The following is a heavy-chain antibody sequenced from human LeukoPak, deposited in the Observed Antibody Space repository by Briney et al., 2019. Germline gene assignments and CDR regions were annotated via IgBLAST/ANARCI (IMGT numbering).Heavy chain of an antibody. CDR3: SAMGQGLDAFDI. CDR1: GYTFTSYG. D-gene: IGHD3-10*01. J-gene: IGHJ3*02. CDR2: ISAYNGNT. V-gene: IGHV1-18*01. Sequence: ASVKVSCKASGYTFTSYGISWVRQAPGQGLEWMGWISAYNGNTNYAQKLQGRVTMTTDTSTSTAYMELRSLRSDDTAVYYCSAMGQGLDAFDIWGQRTMVTVSS.